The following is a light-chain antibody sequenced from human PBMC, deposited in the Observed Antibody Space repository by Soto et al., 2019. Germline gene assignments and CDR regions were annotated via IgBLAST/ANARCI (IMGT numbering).Light chain of an antibody. Sequence: EIVLTQSPGTLSLSPGETATLSCGASQSVSSSFLAWYQQKPGQAPRLLIYGASSRATGIPDRFSGSGSGTDFTLTISRLEPEDFAVYYCQQYGTSPRTLTFGGGTKVEI. CDR2: GAS. V-gene: IGKV3-20*01. J-gene: IGKJ4*01. CDR1: QSVSSSF. CDR3: QQYGTSPRTLT.